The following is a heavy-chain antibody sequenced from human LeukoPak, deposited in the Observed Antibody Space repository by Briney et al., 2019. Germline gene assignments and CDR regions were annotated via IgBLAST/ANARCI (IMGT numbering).Heavy chain of an antibody. CDR2: ISSSGSTI. V-gene: IGHV3-48*03. J-gene: IGHJ6*02. Sequence: GGSLRLSCAASGFTFSSYEMNWVRQAPGKGLEWVSYISSSGSTIYYADSVKGRFTISRDNAKNSLYLQMNSLRAEDTAVYYCASLYGSRSYSFLYYYYGMDVWGQGTTVTVSS. D-gene: IGHD3-10*01. CDR3: ASLYGSRSYSFLYYYYGMDV. CDR1: GFTFSSYE.